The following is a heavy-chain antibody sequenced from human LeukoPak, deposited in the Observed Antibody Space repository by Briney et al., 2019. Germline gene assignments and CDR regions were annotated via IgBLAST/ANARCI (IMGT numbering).Heavy chain of an antibody. CDR1: GFTFSSYA. CDR3: ARDQGYCGSTGCIRWHDY. V-gene: IGHV3-30-3*01. Sequence: GRSLRLSCAASGFTFSSYAMHWVRQAPGKGLEWVAVISYDGSNKYYTDSVKGRFTISRDNSKNTLYLQMNSLRAEDTAVYYCARDQGYCGSTGCIRWHDYWGQGTLVTVSS. D-gene: IGHD2-2*01. CDR2: ISYDGSNK. J-gene: IGHJ4*02.